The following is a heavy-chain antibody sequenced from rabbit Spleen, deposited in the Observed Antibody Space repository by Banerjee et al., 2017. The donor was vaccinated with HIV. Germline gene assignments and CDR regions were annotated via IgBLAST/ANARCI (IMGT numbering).Heavy chain of an antibody. D-gene: IGHD3-1*01. J-gene: IGHJ4*01. V-gene: IGHV1S40*01. Sequence: QSLEESGGDLVKPGASLTLTCTASGFTISSTYYMCWVRQAPGKGLEWIGCIYTGSGDTYYGSWAKGRFTISKTSSTTVTLQMTSLTAADTATYFCARDPFAFRGYNLWGPGTLVTVS. CDR1: GFTISSTYY. CDR3: ARDPFAFRGYNL. CDR2: IYTGSGDT.